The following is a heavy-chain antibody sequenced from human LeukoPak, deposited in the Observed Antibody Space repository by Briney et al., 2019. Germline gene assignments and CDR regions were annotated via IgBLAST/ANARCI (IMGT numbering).Heavy chain of an antibody. CDR2: IYYSGST. V-gene: IGHV4-30-4*02. D-gene: IGHD3-16*01. CDR1: GGSISSGDYY. J-gene: IGHJ4*02. Sequence: SETLSLTCTVSGGSISSGDYYWSWIRQPPGKGLEWIGYIYYSGSTYYNPSLKSRVTISADTSKNHFSLKLNSVTTADTAVYYCTRGAGWLIDYWGQGILVTVSS. CDR3: TRGAGWLIDY.